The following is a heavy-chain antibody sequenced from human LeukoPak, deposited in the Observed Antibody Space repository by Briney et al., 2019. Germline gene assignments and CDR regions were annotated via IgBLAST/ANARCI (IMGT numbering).Heavy chain of an antibody. D-gene: IGHD1-26*01. Sequence: SETLSLTCAVYGGSFSGYYWSWIRQPPGKGLEWIGEINHSGSTNYNPSLKSRVTISVDTSKNQFSLKLSSVTAADTAVYYCARGEGSGSYYSYFDYWGQGTLVTVSS. CDR1: GGSFSGYY. CDR2: INHSGST. CDR3: ARGEGSGSYYSYFDY. J-gene: IGHJ4*02. V-gene: IGHV4-34*01.